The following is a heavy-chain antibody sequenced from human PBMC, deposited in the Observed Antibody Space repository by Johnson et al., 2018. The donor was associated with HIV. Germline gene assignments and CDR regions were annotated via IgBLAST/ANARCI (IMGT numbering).Heavy chain of an antibody. D-gene: IGHD3-10*01. CDR3: AREGQEFNDAFDI. CDR1: GSTFSSYA. Sequence: QVQLVESGGGVVQPGRSLRLSCAASGSTFSSYAMHWVRQAPGKGLERVAVISYDGSNKYYADSVKGRFTISRDNSKNTLYLQMNSLRAEDTAVYYCAREGQEFNDAFDIWGQGTMVTVSS. CDR2: ISYDGSNK. V-gene: IGHV3-30*04. J-gene: IGHJ3*02.